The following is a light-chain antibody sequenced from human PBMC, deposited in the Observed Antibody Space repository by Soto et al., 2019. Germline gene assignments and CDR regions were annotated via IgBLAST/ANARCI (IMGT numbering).Light chain of an antibody. CDR1: QSVRND. Sequence: EIVLTQSPATLFLSPGERATLSCRASQSVRNDLGWYHQKRGQAPRLLIYSASNRAAAIPPRFSASGSGTDFTLTISSLEPEDFAVYYCQQRNNWPPTFGGGTKVEMK. CDR3: QQRNNWPPT. J-gene: IGKJ4*01. V-gene: IGKV3-11*01. CDR2: SAS.